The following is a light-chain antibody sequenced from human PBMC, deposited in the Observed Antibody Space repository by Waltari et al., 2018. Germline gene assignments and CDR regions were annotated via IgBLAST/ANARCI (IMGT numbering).Light chain of an antibody. CDR3: AAWDDSLSGVV. CDR2: RND. CDR1: GSNIGSYD. V-gene: IGLV1-47*01. J-gene: IGLJ2*01. Sequence: VLTQPPSASGPPGQRVTLSFSGRGSNIGSYDADWYPPLPGTAPKLPISRNDQRPSGVPDRFSGSKSGTSASLAISGLRSEDETDYYCAAWDDSLSGVVFGGGTKLTVL.